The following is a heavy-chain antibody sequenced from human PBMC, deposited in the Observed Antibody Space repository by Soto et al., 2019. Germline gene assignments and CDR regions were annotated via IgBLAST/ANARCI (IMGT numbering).Heavy chain of an antibody. Sequence: EPLSLTCAVYGVTFSGYSWSWIRQPPGKGLEWIGEINHSGSTNYNPSLKSRVTISVDTSKNQFSLKLRYVTDADTAVYYCARAAGIQLWLRVDYGRGVWGQGSTVTLSS. CDR2: INHSGST. V-gene: IGHV4-34*01. CDR1: GVTFSGYS. J-gene: IGHJ6*02. D-gene: IGHD5-18*01. CDR3: ARAAGIQLWLRVDYGRGV.